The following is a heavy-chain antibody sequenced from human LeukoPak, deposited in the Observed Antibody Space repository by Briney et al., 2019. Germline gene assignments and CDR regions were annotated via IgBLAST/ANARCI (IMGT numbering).Heavy chain of an antibody. V-gene: IGHV3-7*01. Sequence: PGGSLRLSCAASGFPFTSYWMTWVRQAPGKGLEWVASVKQGGSDKYYVDSVKGRFTISRDNAKNSLYLQLNSLRAEDTAIYYCARYRGSGWFDPWGQGSLVTVSS. J-gene: IGHJ5*02. CDR2: VKQGGSDK. D-gene: IGHD2-15*01. CDR3: ARYRGSGWFDP. CDR1: GFPFTSYW.